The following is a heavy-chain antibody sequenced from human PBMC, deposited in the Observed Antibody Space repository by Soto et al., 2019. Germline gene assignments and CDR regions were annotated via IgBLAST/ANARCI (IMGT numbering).Heavy chain of an antibody. J-gene: IGHJ3*02. D-gene: IGHD3-3*01. CDR3: ARGGGVGVAGSAAFDM. CDR1: GYPVTAYY. V-gene: IGHV1-2*02. Sequence: QLHLVQSGAVVKKPGASVTVSCSASGYPVTAYYMHWVRQAPGRGLEWMGGINPATGAAKYTQTFQGRVTMTRATSTSTFFMELSGLTSEDTAVFYCARGGGVGVAGSAAFDMWGQGTLVTVSS. CDR2: INPATGAA.